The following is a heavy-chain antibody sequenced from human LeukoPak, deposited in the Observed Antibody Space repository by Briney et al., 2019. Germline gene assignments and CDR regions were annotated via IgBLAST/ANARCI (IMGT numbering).Heavy chain of an antibody. CDR3: ARFYYDSSGYLLGFYYFDY. Sequence: GESLKISCKGSGYSFTSYWIGWVRLMPGKGLEWMGIIYPGDSDTRYSPSFQGQVTISADKSISTAYLQWSSLKASDTAMYYCARFYYDSSGYLLGFYYFDYWGQGTLVTVSS. D-gene: IGHD3-22*01. J-gene: IGHJ4*02. V-gene: IGHV5-51*01. CDR1: GYSFTSYW. CDR2: IYPGDSDT.